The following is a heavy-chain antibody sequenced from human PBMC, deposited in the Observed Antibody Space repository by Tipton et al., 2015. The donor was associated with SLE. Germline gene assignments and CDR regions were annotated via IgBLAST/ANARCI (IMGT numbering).Heavy chain of an antibody. CDR2: VLRGGST. D-gene: IGHD2-2*01. CDR1: GGSISSSSYY. CDR3: ARGCSSSTCEPFYFFGMDV. J-gene: IGHJ6*02. Sequence: TLSLTCTVSGGSISSSSYYWGWIRQPPGKGLEWIGEVLRGGSTNYSPSLESRVTITVDMSKNQFSLRLISVTAADTAVYYCARGCSSSTCEPFYFFGMDVWCQGTTVTVSS. V-gene: IGHV4-39*07.